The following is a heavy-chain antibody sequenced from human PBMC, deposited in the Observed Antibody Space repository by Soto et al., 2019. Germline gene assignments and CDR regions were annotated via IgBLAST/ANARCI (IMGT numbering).Heavy chain of an antibody. CDR3: VRGVLS. Sequence: QVQLQESGPGLVKASQTLSLTCNVSGGSISSGGYYWTWIRQHPGKGLEWIGNIHHSGSTFYNPSLKSRVSTSVDTSKNQFGLKLSSVTAADTAVYFCVRGVLSWGQGTLVSVSS. J-gene: IGHJ1*01. V-gene: IGHV4-31*03. CDR2: IHHSGST. CDR1: GGSISSGGYY. D-gene: IGHD3-10*01.